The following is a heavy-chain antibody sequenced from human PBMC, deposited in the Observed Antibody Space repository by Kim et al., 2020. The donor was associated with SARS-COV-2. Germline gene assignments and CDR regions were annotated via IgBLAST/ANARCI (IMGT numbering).Heavy chain of an antibody. J-gene: IGHJ4*02. D-gene: IGHD3-16*01. CDR3: ARLGSSGEPQFDY. V-gene: IGHV4-39*01. Sequence: YNPSLKSRVTISVDTSKNQFSLKLSSVTAADTAVYYCARLGSSGEPQFDYWGQGTLVTVSS.